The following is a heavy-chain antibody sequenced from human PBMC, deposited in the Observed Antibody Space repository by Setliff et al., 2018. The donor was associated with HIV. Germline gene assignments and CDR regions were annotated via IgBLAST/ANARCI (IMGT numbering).Heavy chain of an antibody. Sequence: ASVKVSCKASGYSFTGYYMHWVRQAPGQGLEWMGWMNPSTGGTRFAQNFQGRVTLTADTSTSTAYMEVRSLRSDDTAVYYCARDGRYCSGGSCFTNRASYYYYYMDVWGKGTTVTVSS. CDR2: MNPSTGGT. CDR3: ARDGRYCSGGSCFTNRASYYYYYMDV. D-gene: IGHD2-15*01. V-gene: IGHV1-2*02. CDR1: GYSFTGYY. J-gene: IGHJ6*03.